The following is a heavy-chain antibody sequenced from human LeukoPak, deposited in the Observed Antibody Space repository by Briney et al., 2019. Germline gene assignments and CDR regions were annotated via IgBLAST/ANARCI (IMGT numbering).Heavy chain of an antibody. Sequence: GGSLRLSCAASGFTFSSYGMSWVRQAPGKGLEWVGNINQDGSEKNYVDSVKGRFTISRDSAKNSLYLQMDSLRAEDTAVYYCARCSGWAFKNWGQGTLVTVSS. CDR2: INQDGSEK. CDR3: ARCSGWAFKN. V-gene: IGHV3-7*01. D-gene: IGHD6-19*01. CDR1: GFTFSSYG. J-gene: IGHJ4*02.